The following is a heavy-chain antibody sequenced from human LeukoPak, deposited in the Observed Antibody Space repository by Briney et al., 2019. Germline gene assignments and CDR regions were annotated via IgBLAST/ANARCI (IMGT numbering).Heavy chain of an antibody. J-gene: IGHJ4*02. CDR2: IYYSGNT. CDR3: ATYVWARHFDY. V-gene: IGHV4-39*07. D-gene: IGHD3-16*01. Sequence: SETLSLTCIVSGDSISNSNLYWGWIRQPPGKGLEWIGSIYYSGNTYYNASLKSRVSISVDTSKNQFSLRLTSVTAADTAVYYCATYVWARHFDYWGQGILVTVSS. CDR1: GDSISNSNLY.